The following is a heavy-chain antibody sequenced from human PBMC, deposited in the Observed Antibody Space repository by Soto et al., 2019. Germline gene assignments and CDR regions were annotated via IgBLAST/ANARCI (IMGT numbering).Heavy chain of an antibody. J-gene: IGHJ5*02. V-gene: IGHV4-34*01. Sequence: PSETLSLTCAVYGGSFSGYYWWWIRQPPGKGLEWIGDINHSGSTNYNPSLKSRVTISVDTSKNQFSLKLSSVTAADTAVYYCARPQSSSGSPNNWFDPWGQGTLVTVSS. CDR2: INHSGST. CDR1: GGSFSGYY. D-gene: IGHD6-19*01. CDR3: ARPQSSSGSPNNWFDP.